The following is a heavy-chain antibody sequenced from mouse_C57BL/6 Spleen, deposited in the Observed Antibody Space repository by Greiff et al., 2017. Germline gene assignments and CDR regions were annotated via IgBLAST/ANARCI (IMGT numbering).Heavy chain of an antibody. CDR1: GYAFSSYW. CDR2: IYPGDGDT. D-gene: IGHD1-1*01. V-gene: IGHV1-80*01. J-gene: IGHJ2*01. CDR3: AITVVRGTFDY. Sequence: QVQLQQSGAELVKPGASVKISCKASGYAFSSYWMNWVKQRPGKGLEWIGQIYPGDGDTNYNGKFKGKATLTAAKSSSTAYMQLSSLTSEDSAVYFCAITVVRGTFDYWGQGTTLTVSS.